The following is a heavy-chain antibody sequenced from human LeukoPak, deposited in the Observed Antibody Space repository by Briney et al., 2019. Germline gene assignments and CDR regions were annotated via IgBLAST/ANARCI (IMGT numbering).Heavy chain of an antibody. D-gene: IGHD1-1*01. CDR3: ARHSTASGYLNYFDY. CDR2: IYYSGST. Sequence: SETLSLTCTVSGGSISSYYWSWIRQPPGKGLEWIGYIYYSGSTNYNPSLKSRVTISVDTSKNQFSLKLSFVTAADTAVYYCARHSTASGYLNYFDYWGQRTVDTVSS. CDR1: GGSISSYY. J-gene: IGHJ4*02. V-gene: IGHV4-59*08.